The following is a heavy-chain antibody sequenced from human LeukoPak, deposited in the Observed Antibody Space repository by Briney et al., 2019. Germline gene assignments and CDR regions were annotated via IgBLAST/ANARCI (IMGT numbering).Heavy chain of an antibody. V-gene: IGHV3-11*04. CDR1: GFTFSDYY. CDR3: AIDYYDSSGYFVGLYDY. D-gene: IGHD3-22*01. CDR2: ISSSGSII. J-gene: IGHJ4*02. Sequence: GGSLRLSCAASGFTFSDYYMSWIRQAPGKGLEWVSYISSSGSIIYYADSVKGRFTISRDNAKNSLYLQMNTLRAEDTAVYYCAIDYYDSSGYFVGLYDYWGQGTLVTVSS.